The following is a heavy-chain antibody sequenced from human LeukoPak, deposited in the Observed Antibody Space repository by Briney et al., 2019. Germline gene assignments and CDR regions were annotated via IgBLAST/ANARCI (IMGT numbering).Heavy chain of an antibody. V-gene: IGHV4-38-2*02. CDR2: IYHSGST. D-gene: IGHD1-26*01. CDR1: GDSISSGYY. CDR3: ARVVYSGSFNYYYYYMDV. J-gene: IGHJ6*03. Sequence: PSETLSLTCTVSGDSISSGYYWGWIRQPPGKGLERIGSIYHSGSTCYNPSLKSRVTISVDPSKNQFSLKLSSVTAADTAVYYCARVVYSGSFNYYYYYMDVWGKGTTVTVSS.